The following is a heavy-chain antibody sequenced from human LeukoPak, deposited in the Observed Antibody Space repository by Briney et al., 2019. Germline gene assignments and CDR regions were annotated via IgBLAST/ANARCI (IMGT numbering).Heavy chain of an antibody. V-gene: IGHV3-48*03. Sequence: PGGSLRLSCAASGFTFSSYEMNWVRQAPGKGLEWVSYISSSGSTIYYADSVKGRFTISRDNAKNSLYLQMNSLRAEDTAVYYCAKDRSPLLWFGELGENWGQGTLVTVSS. CDR3: AKDRSPLLWFGELGEN. D-gene: IGHD3-10*01. J-gene: IGHJ4*02. CDR2: ISSSGSTI. CDR1: GFTFSSYE.